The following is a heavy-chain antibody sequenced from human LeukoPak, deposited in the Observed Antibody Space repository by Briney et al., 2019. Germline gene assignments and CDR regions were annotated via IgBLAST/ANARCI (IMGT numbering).Heavy chain of an antibody. Sequence: ASVKVSCKASGYTFTSYGISWVRQAPGQGLEWMVWISAYNGNTNYAQKLQGRVTMTTDTSTSTAYMELRSLRSDDTAVYYCAREGNDDILTGGMDVWGKGTTVTVSS. V-gene: IGHV1-18*04. J-gene: IGHJ6*04. CDR1: GYTFTSYG. D-gene: IGHD3-9*01. CDR2: ISAYNGNT. CDR3: AREGNDDILTGGMDV.